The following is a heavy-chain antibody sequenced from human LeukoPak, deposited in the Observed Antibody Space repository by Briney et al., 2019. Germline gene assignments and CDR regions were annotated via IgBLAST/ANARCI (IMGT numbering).Heavy chain of an antibody. CDR3: ARLKKDYNHYFDY. CDR1: GGSISSYH. J-gene: IGHJ4*02. V-gene: IGHV4-4*07. Sequence: SETMSLTCSVSGGSISSYHWSWTRQPAGKGLEWIGRINSAGSTNYNPSLKSRVTMSVDTSEKQFSLKLSSVTAADTAVYYCARLKKDYNHYFDYWGQGTLVTVSS. CDR2: INSAGST. D-gene: IGHD4-11*01.